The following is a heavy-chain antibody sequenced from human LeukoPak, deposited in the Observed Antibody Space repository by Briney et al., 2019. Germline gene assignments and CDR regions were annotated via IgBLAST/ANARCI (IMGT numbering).Heavy chain of an antibody. D-gene: IGHD6-19*01. CDR2: ISWNSGSI. Sequence: GRSLRLSCAASGFTFDDYAMHWVRQAPGKGLEGVSGISWNSGSIGYADSVKGRFTISRDNAKNSLYLQMNSLRAEDTALYYCAKGHSSGWFANWFDPWGQGTLVTVSS. CDR1: GFTFDDYA. CDR3: AKGHSSGWFANWFDP. J-gene: IGHJ5*02. V-gene: IGHV3-9*01.